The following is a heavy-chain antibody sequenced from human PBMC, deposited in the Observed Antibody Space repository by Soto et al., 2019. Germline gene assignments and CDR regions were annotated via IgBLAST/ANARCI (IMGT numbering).Heavy chain of an antibody. V-gene: IGHV4-31*03. Sequence: QVQLQESGPGLVKPSQTLSLTCTVSGGSISSGGYYWSWIRQHPGKGLEWIGYIYYSGSTYYNPSLKPRVTISVDTSKNQFSLKLSSVTAADTAVYYCARVCGGDCHYGMDVWGQGTTVTVSS. CDR1: GGSISSGGYY. CDR2: IYYSGST. J-gene: IGHJ6*02. CDR3: ARVCGGDCHYGMDV. D-gene: IGHD2-21*02.